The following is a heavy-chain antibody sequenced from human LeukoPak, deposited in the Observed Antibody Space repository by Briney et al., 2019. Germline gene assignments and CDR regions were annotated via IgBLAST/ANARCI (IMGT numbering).Heavy chain of an antibody. CDR2: INDDEREK. Sequence: GGSLRLSCAASGFTFSRSWMSWVRQAPGKGLEWVANINDDEREKYYVDSVKGRFTISRDNSKNTLYLQMNSLRAEDTAVYYCARVTRDPKWELLHWGQGTMVTVSS. J-gene: IGHJ3*01. V-gene: IGHV3-7*01. D-gene: IGHD1-26*01. CDR3: ARVTRDPKWELLH. CDR1: GFTFSRSW.